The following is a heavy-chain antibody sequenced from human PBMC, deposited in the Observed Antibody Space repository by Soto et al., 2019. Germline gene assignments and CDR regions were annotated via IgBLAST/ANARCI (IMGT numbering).Heavy chain of an antibody. V-gene: IGHV1-69*02. Sequence: SVKVSCKASGGTFSSYTISWVRQAPGQGLEWMGRIIPILGIANYAQKFQGSVTITAGKSTSTAYMELSSLRSEDTAVYYCARMQYQLLRSSWGQGTLVTVAS. J-gene: IGHJ5*02. D-gene: IGHD2-2*01. CDR3: ARMQYQLLRSS. CDR2: IIPILGIA. CDR1: GGTFSSYT.